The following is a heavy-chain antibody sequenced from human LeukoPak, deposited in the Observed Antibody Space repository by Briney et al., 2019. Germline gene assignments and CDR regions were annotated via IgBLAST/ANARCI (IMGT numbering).Heavy chain of an antibody. CDR1: GGSFSGYY. V-gene: IGHV4-34*01. Sequence: SETLSLTCAVYGGSFSGYYWSWIRQPPGKGLEWIGEINQSGSTNYNPSLKSRVTISGDTPKTQFSLKVRSVTAADTAVYYCARGTVRSNYGMDVWGQGTTVTVSS. J-gene: IGHJ6*02. D-gene: IGHD4-17*01. CDR2: INQSGST. CDR3: ARGTVRSNYGMDV.